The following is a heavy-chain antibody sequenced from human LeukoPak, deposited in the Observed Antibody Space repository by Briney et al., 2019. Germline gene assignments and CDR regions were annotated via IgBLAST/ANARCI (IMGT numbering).Heavy chain of an antibody. D-gene: IGHD6-6*01. Sequence: PSGTLSLTCAVSGGSISSSNWWSWVRQPPGKGLEWIGEIYHSGSTNYNPSLKSRVTISVDKSKNQFSLKLSSVTAADTAVYYCATDSQGRPPYFDYWGQGTLVTVSS. CDR3: ATDSQGRPPYFDY. CDR1: GGSISSSNW. V-gene: IGHV4-4*02. CDR2: IYHSGST. J-gene: IGHJ4*02.